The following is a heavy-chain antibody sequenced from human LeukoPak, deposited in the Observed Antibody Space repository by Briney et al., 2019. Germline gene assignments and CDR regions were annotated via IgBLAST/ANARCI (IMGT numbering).Heavy chain of an antibody. J-gene: IGHJ4*02. V-gene: IGHV3-30*02. CDR2: IRYDGSNK. CDR3: AKEGDYYDSSGYYPPDY. Sequence: GGSLRLSCAASGFTLSSYAMSWVRQAPGKGLEWVTFIRYDGSNKYYADSVKGRFTISRDNSKNTLYLQMNSLRAEDTAVYYCAKEGDYYDSSGYYPPDYWGQGTLVTVSS. D-gene: IGHD3-22*01. CDR1: GFTLSSYA.